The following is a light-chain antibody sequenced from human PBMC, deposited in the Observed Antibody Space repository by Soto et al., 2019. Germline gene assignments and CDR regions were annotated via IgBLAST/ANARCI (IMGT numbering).Light chain of an antibody. CDR2: GAS. V-gene: IGKV3-20*01. CDR3: QQYGSLLT. Sequence: EIVLTQSPGTLSLSPGERATLSCRASQSVSSSYLAWYQQKPGQAPRLLIYGASSRATGIPDRFSGSGSGTDFTLITSRLEPEDFAVYYCQQYGSLLTFGGGTKVEIK. J-gene: IGKJ4*01. CDR1: QSVSSSY.